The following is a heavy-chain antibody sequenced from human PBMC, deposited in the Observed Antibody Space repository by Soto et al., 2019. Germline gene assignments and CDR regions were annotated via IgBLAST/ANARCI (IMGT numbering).Heavy chain of an antibody. CDR1: GGSVSSGSYY. Sequence: QVQLQESGPGLVKPSETLSLTCTVSGGSVSSGSYYWSWIRQPPGKGLEWIRYIYYSGSTNYNPSLKSRVTISVDTSKNPSSLKLSSVTAADTAVYYCARGIEGWYQGRYYYGMDVWGQGTTVTVSS. CDR3: ARGIEGWYQGRYYYGMDV. CDR2: IYYSGST. J-gene: IGHJ6*02. V-gene: IGHV4-61*01. D-gene: IGHD6-19*01.